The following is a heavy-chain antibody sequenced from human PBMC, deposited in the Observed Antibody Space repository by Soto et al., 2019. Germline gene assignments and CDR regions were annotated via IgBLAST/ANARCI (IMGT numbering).Heavy chain of an antibody. CDR3: ARDLGRYCSGGSCYYLTDGAGYWFDP. CDR2: IYYSGST. Sequence: QVQLQESGPGLVKPSQTLSLTCTVSGGSISSGGYYWSWIRQHPGKGLEWIGYIYYSGSTYYNPSLKSRVTISVDTSKNQFSLKLSSVTAADTAVYYCARDLGRYCSGGSCYYLTDGAGYWFDPWGQGTLVTVSS. D-gene: IGHD2-15*01. J-gene: IGHJ5*02. V-gene: IGHV4-31*03. CDR1: GGSISSGGYY.